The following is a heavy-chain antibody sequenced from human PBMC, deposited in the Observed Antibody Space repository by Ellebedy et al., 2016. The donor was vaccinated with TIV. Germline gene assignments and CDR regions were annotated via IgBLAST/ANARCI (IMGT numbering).Heavy chain of an antibody. CDR1: GGSISSGDYY. J-gene: IGHJ5*02. CDR3: ARGNGDYGNWFDP. Sequence: SETLSLTXTVSGGSISSGDYYWSWIRQPPGKGLEWIGYIYHSGTSYYNPSLKSRLTISVDTSKNQFSLKLSSVTAADTAVYYCARGNGDYGNWFDPWGQGTLVTVSS. D-gene: IGHD4-17*01. V-gene: IGHV4-30-4*01. CDR2: IYHSGTS.